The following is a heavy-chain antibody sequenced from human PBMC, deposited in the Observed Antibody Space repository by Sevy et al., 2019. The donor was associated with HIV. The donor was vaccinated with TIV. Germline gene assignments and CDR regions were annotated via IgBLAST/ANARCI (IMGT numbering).Heavy chain of an antibody. V-gene: IGHV3-11*01. J-gene: IGHJ6*02. D-gene: IGHD2-2*01. CDR2: ISNSGNTV. Sequence: GGSLRLSCSASGLTFSDYYMTWIRQAPGKGLECISYISNSGNTVYYADSVKGRFTVSRDNAKKSLYLQLNSLRDEDTAVDYCARDNDCISGDGGYGYGLDVWGQGTTVTVSS. CDR1: GLTFSDYY. CDR3: ARDNDCISGDGGYGYGLDV.